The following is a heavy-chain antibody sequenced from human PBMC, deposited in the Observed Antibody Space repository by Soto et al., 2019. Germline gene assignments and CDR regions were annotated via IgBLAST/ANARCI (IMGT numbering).Heavy chain of an antibody. CDR1: GYSFTSYW. D-gene: IGHD6-13*01. J-gene: IGHJ3*02. CDR3: ARGIWQQLEPAFDI. CDR2: IYPVDFDT. V-gene: IGHV5-51*01. Sequence: PGESLKISCKGSGYSFTSYWIGWVRQMPGKGLEWLGIIYPVDFDTRYSPSFQGQVTISADKSISTAYLQWSSLKASDTAMYYCARGIWQQLEPAFDIWGQGTMVTVSS.